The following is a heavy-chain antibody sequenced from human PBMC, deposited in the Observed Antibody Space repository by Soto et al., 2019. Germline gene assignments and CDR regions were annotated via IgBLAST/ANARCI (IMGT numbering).Heavy chain of an antibody. CDR1: GFSLSNNAVG. D-gene: IGHD6-6*01. J-gene: IGHJ3*01. CDR2: TYWHGDL. V-gene: IGHV2-5*01. Sequence: ESGPTLVNPRPAVTLNCTFSGFSLSNNAVGLGWIRERPGQALEWLSLTYWHGDLRYNTSLHGTHTLTQDTSNNQVFLTMTNMEPADTATYYCTYGRVAARPDAFFFWGPVTMVTVSS. CDR3: TYGRVAARPDAFFF.